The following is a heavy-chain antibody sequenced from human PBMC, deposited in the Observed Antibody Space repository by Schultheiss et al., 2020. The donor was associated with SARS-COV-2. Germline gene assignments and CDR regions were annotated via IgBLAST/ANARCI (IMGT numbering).Heavy chain of an antibody. V-gene: IGHV1-2*02. CDR1: GYTFTAYY. Sequence: ASVKVSCKAAGYTFTAYYIHWVRQAPGQGLEWKGWINPNSGGTKYAQKLQGRVTMTTDTSTSTAYMELRSLRSDDTAVYYCAREEVAVAGPGRYFDYWGQGTLVTVSS. J-gene: IGHJ4*02. CDR3: AREEVAVAGPGRYFDY. D-gene: IGHD6-19*01. CDR2: INPNSGGT.